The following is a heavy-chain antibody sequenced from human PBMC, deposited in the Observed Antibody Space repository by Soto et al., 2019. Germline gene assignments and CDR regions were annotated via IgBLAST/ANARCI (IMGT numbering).Heavy chain of an antibody. CDR1: GYTFTSYA. CDR3: ARDVSRLRSGYSPGY. CDR2: INAGNGNT. D-gene: IGHD3-3*01. Sequence: QVQLVQSGAEVKKPGASVKVSCKASGYTFTSYAMHWVRQAPGQRLEWMGWINAGNGNTKYSKKFQGRVTITRDTSASTAYMELSSLRSEDTAVYYCARDVSRLRSGYSPGYWGQGTLVTVSS. V-gene: IGHV1-3*01. J-gene: IGHJ4*02.